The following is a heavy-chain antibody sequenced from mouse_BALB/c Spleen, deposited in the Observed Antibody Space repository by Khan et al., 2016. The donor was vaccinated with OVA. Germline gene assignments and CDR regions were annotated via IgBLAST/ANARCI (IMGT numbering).Heavy chain of an antibody. D-gene: IGHD1-2*01. CDR3: TRGGYGSGFAY. CDR2: VSDGGNDT. Sequence: EVELVEPGGDLVKPGGSLKLSCAASGFTFSDYYMYWVRQTPEKRLEWVATVSDGGNDTFYPDSVKGRFTISRDNAKNNLYLQMNSLKSEDTAMYYCTRGGYGSGFAYWGQGTLVTVAA. J-gene: IGHJ3*01. V-gene: IGHV5-4*02. CDR1: GFTFSDYY.